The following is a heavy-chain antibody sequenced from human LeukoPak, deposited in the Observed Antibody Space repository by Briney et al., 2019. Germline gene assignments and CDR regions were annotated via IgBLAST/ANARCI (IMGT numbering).Heavy chain of an antibody. CDR3: ARDGHSNDSSGIYYYYMDV. J-gene: IGHJ6*03. D-gene: IGHD3-22*01. Sequence: PGGSLRLSCAASGFTFSSYWMSWVRQAPGKGLEWVANIKQDGSEKYYVDSVKGRFTISRDNAKNSLYLQMNSLRAEDTAVYYCARDGHSNDSSGIYYYYMDVWGKGTTVTISS. V-gene: IGHV3-7*01. CDR2: IKQDGSEK. CDR1: GFTFSSYW.